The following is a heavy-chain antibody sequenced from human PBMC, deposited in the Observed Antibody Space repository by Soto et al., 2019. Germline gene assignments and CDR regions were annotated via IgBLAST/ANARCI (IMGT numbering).Heavy chain of an antibody. D-gene: IGHD3-9*01. Sequence: SETLSLTCAVYGGSFSGYYWSWIRQPPGKGLEWIGEINHSGSTNYNPSLKSRVTISVDTSKNQFSLKLSSVTAADTAVYYCECLRYFDWLLLQAYYYYGMDVWGQGTTVTVSS. V-gene: IGHV4-34*01. CDR2: INHSGST. CDR3: ECLRYFDWLLLQAYYYYGMDV. J-gene: IGHJ6*02. CDR1: GGSFSGYY.